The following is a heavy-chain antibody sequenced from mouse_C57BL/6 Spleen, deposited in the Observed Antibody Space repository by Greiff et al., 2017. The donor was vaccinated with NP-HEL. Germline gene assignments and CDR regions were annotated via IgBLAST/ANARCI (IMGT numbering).Heavy chain of an antibody. D-gene: IGHD2-4*01. CDR2: ISYDGSN. J-gene: IGHJ4*01. CDR3: ARREDYDYDDGAMDY. Sequence: EVQLQQSGPGLVKPSQSLSLTCSVTGYSITSGYYWNWIRQFPGNKLEWMGYISYDGSNNYNPSLKNRISITRDTSKNQFFLKLNSGTTEDTATYYCARREDYDYDDGAMDYWGQGTSVTVSS. V-gene: IGHV3-6*01. CDR1: GYSITSGYY.